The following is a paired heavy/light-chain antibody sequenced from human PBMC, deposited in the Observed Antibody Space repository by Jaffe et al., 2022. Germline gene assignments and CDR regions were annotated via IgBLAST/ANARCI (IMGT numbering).Heavy chain of an antibody. CDR1: GYTFTGYY. CDR3: ARGAANYCSSTSCYDYYYYMDV. D-gene: IGHD2-2*01. Sequence: QVQLVQSGAEVKKPGASVKVSCKASGYTFTGYYMHWVRQAPGQGLEWMGRINPNSGGTNYAQKFQGRVTMTRDTSISTAYMELSRLRSDDTAVYYCARGAANYCSSTSCYDYYYYMDVWGKGTTVTVSS. CDR2: INPNSGGT. J-gene: IGHJ6*03. V-gene: IGHV1-2*06.
Light chain of an antibody. V-gene: IGLV1-40*01. Sequence: QSVLTQPPSVSGAPGQRVTISCTGSSSNIGAGYDVHWYQQLPGTAPKLLIYGNSNRPSGVPDRFSGSKSGTSASLAITGLQAEDEADYYCQSYDSSLSAHVVFGGGTKLTVL. CDR1: SSNIGAGYD. J-gene: IGLJ2*01. CDR2: GNS. CDR3: QSYDSSLSAHVV.